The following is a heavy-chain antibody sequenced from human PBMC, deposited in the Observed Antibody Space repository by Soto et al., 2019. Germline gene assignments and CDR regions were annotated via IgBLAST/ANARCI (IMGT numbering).Heavy chain of an antibody. J-gene: IGHJ6*02. V-gene: IGHV4-31*03. D-gene: IGHD3-10*01. CDR1: GGSISSDGNY. Sequence: QVQLQESGPGLVKSSQTLSLTCTVSGGSISSDGNYWSWIRQHPGKGLEWIGYIYYSGSTNYNPSLTSRVTISVDPSKNQFALKLNSVTAADTAVYYCARARMVRGIIYYYGMDVWGQGTTVTVSS. CDR3: ARARMVRGIIYYYGMDV. CDR2: IYYSGST.